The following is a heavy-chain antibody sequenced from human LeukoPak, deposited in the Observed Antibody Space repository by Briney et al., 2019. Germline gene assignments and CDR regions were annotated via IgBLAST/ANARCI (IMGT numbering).Heavy chain of an antibody. CDR3: ARDPPAVRTNTYA. D-gene: IGHD4/OR15-4a*01. Sequence: GGSLRLSCAASGFTFSYYYMSGVRQAPGKGLEWVSLIYSGGDTHYADSVKGRFTISRDSSKNTLYLQMNSLRAEDTAVYYCARDPPAVRTNTYAWGQGTLVTVSS. J-gene: IGHJ5*02. CDR1: GFTFSYYY. CDR2: IYSGGDT. V-gene: IGHV3-66*01.